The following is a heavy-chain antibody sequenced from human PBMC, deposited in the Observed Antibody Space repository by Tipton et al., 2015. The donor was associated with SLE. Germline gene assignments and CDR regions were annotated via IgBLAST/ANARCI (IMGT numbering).Heavy chain of an antibody. CDR1: GFTFSSYG. V-gene: IGHV3-30*02. D-gene: IGHD6-19*01. Sequence: SLRLSCAASGFTFSSYGMHWVRQAPGKGLEWVAFIRYDGSNKYYADSVKGRFIISRDNSKNTLYLQMNSLRAEDTAVYYCAKDRRQWLDSDAFDIWGQGTMVTVSS. CDR3: AKDRRQWLDSDAFDI. J-gene: IGHJ3*02. CDR2: IRYDGSNK.